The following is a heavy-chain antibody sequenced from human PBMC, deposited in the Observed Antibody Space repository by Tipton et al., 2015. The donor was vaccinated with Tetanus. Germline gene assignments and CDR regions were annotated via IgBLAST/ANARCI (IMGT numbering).Heavy chain of an antibody. V-gene: IGHV4-59*01. CDR3: ARGTGDY. CDR2: IFSTGRT. CDR1: GDSMTDFY. Sequence: LRLSCNVSGDSMTDFYWSWIRQAPGKGLEWIAYIFSTGRTQYNPSLKSRVTISIDTAKNQFSLKLSSVTAADTAVYYCARGTGDYWGPGTLGTVSS. J-gene: IGHJ4*02. D-gene: IGHD1-14*01.